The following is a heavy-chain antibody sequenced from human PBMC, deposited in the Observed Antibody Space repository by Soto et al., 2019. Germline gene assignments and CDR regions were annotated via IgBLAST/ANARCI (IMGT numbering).Heavy chain of an antibody. V-gene: IGHV1-18*01. CDR2: ISAYNGNT. CDR3: GARSGYYTSYYYRDV. D-gene: IGHD3-3*01. J-gene: IGHJ6*03. CDR1: GYTFTSYG. Sequence: ASVKVSCKASGYTFTSYGISWVRQAPGQGLEWMGWISAYNGNTNYAQKLHGRVTITTDTSTSAAYMELRSLRSEDTAIYYCGARSGYYTSYYYRDVWGEGTRVTVSS.